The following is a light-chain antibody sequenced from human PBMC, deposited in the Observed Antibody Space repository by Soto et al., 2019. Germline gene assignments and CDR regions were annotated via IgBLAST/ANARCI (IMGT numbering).Light chain of an antibody. CDR2: EVS. CDR3: TSYVGSDIWV. Sequence: QSALTQPPSASGSPGQSVTISCTGTSSDVGAYKYVSWYQQYPGKAPKLMIYEVSKRPSGVHHRFSGSKSGNTASLTVSGLQAEGEADYYCTSYVGSDIWVFGGGTKLTVL. CDR1: SSDVGAYKY. V-gene: IGLV2-8*01. J-gene: IGLJ3*02.